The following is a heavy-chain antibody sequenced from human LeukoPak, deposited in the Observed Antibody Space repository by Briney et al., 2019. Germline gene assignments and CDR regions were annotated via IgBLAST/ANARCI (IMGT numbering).Heavy chain of an antibody. J-gene: IGHJ6*04. CDR1: GFTFSSYE. Sequence: GGSLRLSCAASGFTFSSYEMNWVRQAPGKGLEWGSYISSSGSTIYYADSVKGRFTIYRDNAKNSLYLQMHSLRAEDTAVYYCAELGITMIGGVWGKGTTVTISS. V-gene: IGHV3-48*03. CDR3: AELGITMIGGV. D-gene: IGHD3-10*02. CDR2: ISSSGSTI.